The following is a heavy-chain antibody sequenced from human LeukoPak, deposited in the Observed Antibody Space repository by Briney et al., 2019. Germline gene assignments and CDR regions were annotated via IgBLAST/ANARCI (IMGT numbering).Heavy chain of an antibody. CDR2: IYYIGSTQYSGST. CDR1: GGSILSGGYY. V-gene: IGHV4-31*03. Sequence: PSQTLSLTCTVSGGSILSGGYYWNWIRQHPGKGLEWIGYIYYIGSTQYSGSTQYNPSLKSRVTISADTSKNQFSLKLSSVIAADTAVYYCARGGGGDGEYPYFDYWGQGALVTVSS. J-gene: IGHJ4*02. CDR3: ARGGGGDGEYPYFDY. D-gene: IGHD4-17*01.